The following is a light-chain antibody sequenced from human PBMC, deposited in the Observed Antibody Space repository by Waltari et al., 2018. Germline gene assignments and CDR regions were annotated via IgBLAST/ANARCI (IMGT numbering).Light chain of an antibody. CDR1: PGAVRGGPS. CDR2: DTT. V-gene: IGLV7-46*01. Sequence: QAVVTQAPSLTLSPGGTVPLTLGSRPGAVRGGPSPYWFQQKPGQAPMSLIYDTTIKHSWTPARFSASLLGDKAALTLSGAQPEDEAVYYCLLSFRGPYMVFGGGTKLTVL. CDR3: LLSFRGPYMV. J-gene: IGLJ2*01.